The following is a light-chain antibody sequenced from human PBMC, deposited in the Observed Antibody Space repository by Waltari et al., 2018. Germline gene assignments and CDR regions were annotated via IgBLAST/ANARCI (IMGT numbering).Light chain of an antibody. CDR1: QRSLYRSYNQNY. J-gene: IGKJ4*01. CDR2: WAT. Sequence: DIVLTQSPDPLAVSLGERAAIHCTTSQRSLYRSYNQNYLAWHQHKPGPPPKLPIYWATTRDSGVPDRFSGSKSGTSASLAISGLQSEDEADYYCAAWDDSLKGRVFGGGTK. CDR3: AAWDDSLKGRV. V-gene: IGKV4-1*01.